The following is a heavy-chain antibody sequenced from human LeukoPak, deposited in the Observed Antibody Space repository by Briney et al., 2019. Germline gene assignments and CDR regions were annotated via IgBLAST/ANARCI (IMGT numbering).Heavy chain of an antibody. V-gene: IGHV3-74*01. Sequence: GGSLRLSCAASGNYWMHWVRQAPGKGLVWVSHINSDGSWTSYVDSVKGRFTISKDNAKNTVYLQMNSLRAEDTAVYNCVSFYETYWGRGTLVTVSS. CDR3: VSFYETY. CDR1: GNYW. CDR2: INSDGSWT. D-gene: IGHD2/OR15-2a*01. J-gene: IGHJ4*02.